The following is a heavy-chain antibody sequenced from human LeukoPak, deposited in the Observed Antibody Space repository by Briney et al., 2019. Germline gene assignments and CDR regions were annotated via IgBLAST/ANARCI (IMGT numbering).Heavy chain of an antibody. CDR2: IYYSGST. Sequence: SETLSLTCTVSGGSISSYYWSWIRQPPGKGLEWIGYIYYSGSTNYNPSLKSRVTISADTSKNQFSLKLSSVTAADTAVYYCAMTYYDFWSGPRYGMDVWGQGTTVTVSS. J-gene: IGHJ6*02. V-gene: IGHV4-59*08. CDR3: AMTYYDFWSGPRYGMDV. CDR1: GGSISSYY. D-gene: IGHD3-3*01.